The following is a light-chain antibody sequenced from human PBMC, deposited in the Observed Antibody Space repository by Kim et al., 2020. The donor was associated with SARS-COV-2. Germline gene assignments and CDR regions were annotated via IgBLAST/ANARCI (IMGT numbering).Light chain of an antibody. J-gene: IGLJ2*01. CDR1: NIGSKS. V-gene: IGLV3-21*04. CDR2: YDS. CDR3: QVWDSSSDHPV. Sequence: APGKTARIICGGNNIGSKSVHWYQQKPGQAPVLVIYYDSDRPSGIPERFSGSNSGNMATLTISRVEAGDEADYYCQVWDSSSDHPVFGGGTQLTVL.